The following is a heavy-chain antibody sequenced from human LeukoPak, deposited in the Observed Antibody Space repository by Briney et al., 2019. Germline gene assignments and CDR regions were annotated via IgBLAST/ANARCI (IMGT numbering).Heavy chain of an antibody. Sequence: ASVKVSCKASGYTFTSYYMRWVRQAPGQGLEWMGIINPSGGSTSYAQKFQGRVTMTRDTSTSTVYMELSSLRSEDTAVYYCARSFRDGYNYPYYFDYWGQGTLVTVSS. J-gene: IGHJ4*02. V-gene: IGHV1-46*01. CDR1: GYTFTSYY. CDR3: ARSFRDGYNYPYYFDY. D-gene: IGHD5-24*01. CDR2: INPSGGST.